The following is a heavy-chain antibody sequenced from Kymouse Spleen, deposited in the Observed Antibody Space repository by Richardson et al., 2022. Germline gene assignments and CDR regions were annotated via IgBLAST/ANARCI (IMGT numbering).Heavy chain of an antibody. CDR3: ASRITMVRGVIYYYGMDV. D-gene: IGHD3-10*01. V-gene: IGHV3-33*01. CDR2: IWYDGSNK. CDR1: GFTFSSYG. Sequence: QVQLVESGGGVVQPGRSLRLSCAASGFTFSSYGMHWVRQAPGKGLEWVAVIWYDGSNKYYADSVKGRFTISRDNSKNTLYLQMNSLRAEDTAVYYCASRITMVRGVIYYYGMDVWGQGTTVTVSS. J-gene: IGHJ6*02.